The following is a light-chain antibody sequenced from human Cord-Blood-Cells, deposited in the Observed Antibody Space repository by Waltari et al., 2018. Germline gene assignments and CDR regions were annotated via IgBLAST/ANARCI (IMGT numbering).Light chain of an antibody. J-gene: IGKJ1*01. CDR1: QSISSY. V-gene: IGKV1-39*01. CDR3: QQSYSTPWT. Sequence: DIQMTQSPSSLSASVGDRVTITCRASQSISSYLNWYQQKPGKAHKLLSYAASSLQSGVPSRFSGSGSGTDFTLTISSLQPEDFATYYCQQSYSTPWTFGQGTKVEIK. CDR2: AAS.